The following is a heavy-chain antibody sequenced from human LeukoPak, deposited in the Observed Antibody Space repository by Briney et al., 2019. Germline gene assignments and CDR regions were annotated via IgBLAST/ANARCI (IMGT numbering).Heavy chain of an antibody. CDR1: GGTFSSYA. J-gene: IGHJ4*02. CDR2: IIPILGIA. Sequence: SVKVSCKASGGTFSSYAISWVRQAPGQGLEWMGRIIPILGIANYAQKFKGRVTITADKSTSTAYMELSSLRSEDTAVYYCATAYSGSYYSSDYWGQGTLVTVSS. D-gene: IGHD1-26*01. V-gene: IGHV1-69*04. CDR3: ATAYSGSYYSSDY.